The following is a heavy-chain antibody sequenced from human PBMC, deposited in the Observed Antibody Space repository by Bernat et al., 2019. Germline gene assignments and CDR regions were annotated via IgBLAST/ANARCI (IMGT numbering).Heavy chain of an antibody. CDR1: GGSISSSSYY. D-gene: IGHD6-6*01. Sequence: QLQLQESGPGLVKPSETLSLTCTVSGGSISSSSYYWGWIRQPPGKGLEWIGSIYYSGSTYYNPSLKSRVTISVDTSKNQFSLKLSSVTAADRAVYYCARRRRGSSSNWFDPWGQGTLVTVSA. CDR3: ARRRRGSSSNWFDP. J-gene: IGHJ5*02. CDR2: IYYSGST. V-gene: IGHV4-39*01.